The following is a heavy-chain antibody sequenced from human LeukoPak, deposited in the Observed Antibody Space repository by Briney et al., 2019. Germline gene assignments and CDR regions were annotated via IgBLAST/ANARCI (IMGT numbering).Heavy chain of an antibody. CDR2: ISGGGIT. CDR1: GFIVSSNY. Sequence: PGGSLRLSCAASGFIVSSNYMSWVRQAPGKGLEWVSVISGGGITYYTDSVKGRFTISRDNSKNTLYLQMNSLRAEDTAVYYCARSPRYSGYVWGQGTLVTVSS. J-gene: IGHJ4*02. D-gene: IGHD5-12*01. CDR3: ARSPRYSGYV. V-gene: IGHV3-53*01.